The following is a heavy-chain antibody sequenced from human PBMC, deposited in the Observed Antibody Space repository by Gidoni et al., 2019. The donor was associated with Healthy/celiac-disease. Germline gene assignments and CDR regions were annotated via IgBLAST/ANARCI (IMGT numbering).Heavy chain of an antibody. Sequence: QVQLQESGPGLVKPSETLSLTCTVSGGSISSYYWSWIRQPPGKGLEWIGYIYYSGSTNYNPSLKSRVTISVDTSKNQFSLKLSSVTAADTAVYSCARDTLMYSSSWGSYYYYGMDVWGQGTTVTVSS. CDR1: GGSISSYY. D-gene: IGHD6-13*01. CDR2: IYYSGST. J-gene: IGHJ6*02. V-gene: IGHV4-59*01. CDR3: ARDTLMYSSSWGSYYYYGMDV.